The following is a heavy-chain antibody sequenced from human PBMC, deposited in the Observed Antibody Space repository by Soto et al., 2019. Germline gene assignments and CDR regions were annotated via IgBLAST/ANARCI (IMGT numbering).Heavy chain of an antibody. J-gene: IGHJ5*02. Sequence: PSETLSLTCAVSGGSISSSNWWSWVRQPPGKGLEWIGEIYHSGSTNYNPSLKSRVTISVDKSTNQFSLKLSSVTAADTAVYYCARDEVCSGGSCYPGWFDPWGQGTLVTVSS. V-gene: IGHV4-4*02. CDR2: IYHSGST. CDR3: ARDEVCSGGSCYPGWFDP. CDR1: GGSISSSNW. D-gene: IGHD2-15*01.